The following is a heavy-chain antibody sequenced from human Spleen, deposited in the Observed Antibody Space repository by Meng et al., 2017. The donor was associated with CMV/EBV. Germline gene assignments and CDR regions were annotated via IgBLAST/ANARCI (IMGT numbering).Heavy chain of an antibody. J-gene: IGHJ4*02. V-gene: IGHV1-46*01. D-gene: IGHD6-6*01. Sequence: ASVKVSCKTSGYNFTNYYMHWVRQAPGQGLEWMGIINPSGGGTRYAQKFQGRITMTRDTSTSTIYMELSSLRSEDTAVYYCARGGLWHSTSFPFDYWGQGTLVTVSS. CDR2: INPSGGGT. CDR3: ARGGLWHSTSFPFDY. CDR1: GYNFTNYY.